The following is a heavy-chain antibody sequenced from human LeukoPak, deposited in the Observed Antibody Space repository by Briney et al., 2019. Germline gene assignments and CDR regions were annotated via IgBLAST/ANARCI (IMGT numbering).Heavy chain of an antibody. D-gene: IGHD5-18*01. J-gene: IGHJ4*02. Sequence: ASVKVSCKASGYTFTSYGISWVRQANGQGLEWMGWMNPNSGNTGYAQKFQGRVTITRNTSISTAYMELSSLRSEDTAVYYCARWDRGYSYGGYWGQGTLVTVSS. CDR3: ARWDRGYSYGGY. CDR2: MNPNSGNT. CDR1: GYTFTSYG. V-gene: IGHV1-8*03.